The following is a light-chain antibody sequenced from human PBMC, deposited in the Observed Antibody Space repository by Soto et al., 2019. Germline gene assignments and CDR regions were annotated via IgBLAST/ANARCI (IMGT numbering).Light chain of an antibody. V-gene: IGKV3-15*01. CDR2: GAS. CDR3: QQYSDWPRT. Sequence: VLTQSPATLSVSPGERVTLSCMASESVRTSLAWYQHKPGRSPSLLMYGASNRATGVPDRFSGSGSGTDFTLTITSLQSDDLAIYYCQQYSDWPRTFGQGTKVDIK. CDR1: ESVRTS. J-gene: IGKJ1*01.